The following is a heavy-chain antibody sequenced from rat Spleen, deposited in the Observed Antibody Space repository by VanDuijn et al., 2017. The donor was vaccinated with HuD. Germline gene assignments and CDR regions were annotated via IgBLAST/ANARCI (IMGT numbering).Heavy chain of an antibody. J-gene: IGHJ2*01. CDR3: ARGHTMGMDYFDY. CDR1: GFTFSNYD. V-gene: IGHV5-7*01. D-gene: IGHD1-7*01. CDR2: IGYDGSST. Sequence: EVQLVESGGGLVQPGRSMKLSCAASGFTFSNYDMAWVRQAPKKGLEWVAIIGYDGSSTNYRDSLKGRFTISRDNAKSTLYLQMDSLGSEDTATYYCARGHTMGMDYFDYWGQGVMVTVSS.